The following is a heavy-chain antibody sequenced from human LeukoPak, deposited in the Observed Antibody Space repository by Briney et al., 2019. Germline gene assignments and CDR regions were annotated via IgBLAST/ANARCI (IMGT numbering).Heavy chain of an antibody. V-gene: IGHV3-7*01. Sequence: GSLRLSCGAPGFTFCMFWVSWVRPAPRKGPEWVAKIKVDGSEIYYVDSVKGRFTISRDNAKNSLYLQMNSLRAEDTAVYYCTRDRQGPRLYEMDIWGQGTTVTVSS. CDR1: GFTFCMFW. CDR3: TRDRQGPRLYEMDI. J-gene: IGHJ6*02. CDR2: IKVDGSEI. D-gene: IGHD2-8*01.